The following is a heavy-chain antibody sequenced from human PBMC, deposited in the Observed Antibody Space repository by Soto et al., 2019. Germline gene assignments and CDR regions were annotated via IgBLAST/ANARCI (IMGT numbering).Heavy chain of an antibody. Sequence: EVQLVESGGGRVKPGGSLRLSCAASGFIFNTYSMNWVRQAPGKGLEWVSSVSSSSSYIYYADSVKGRFTISRDNAKNSLYLQMNSLRAEDTAVYYCARGGRGWRTDVVDIWGQGTMVTVSS. J-gene: IGHJ3*02. CDR2: VSSSSSYI. CDR1: GFIFNTYS. D-gene: IGHD6-19*01. V-gene: IGHV3-21*01. CDR3: ARGGRGWRTDVVDI.